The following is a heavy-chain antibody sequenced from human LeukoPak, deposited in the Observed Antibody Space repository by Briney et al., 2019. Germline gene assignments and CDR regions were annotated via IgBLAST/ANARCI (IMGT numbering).Heavy chain of an antibody. CDR3: ARDPGY. CDR1: GGSINSYY. J-gene: IGHJ4*02. Sequence: SETLSLTCTVSGGSINSYYWSWIRQPPGKGLEWIGYIHYSGSTNYNPSLKSRVTISVDTSKNQFSLKLSSVTAADTAVYYCARDPGYWGQGTLVTVSS. CDR2: IHYSGST. V-gene: IGHV4-59*01.